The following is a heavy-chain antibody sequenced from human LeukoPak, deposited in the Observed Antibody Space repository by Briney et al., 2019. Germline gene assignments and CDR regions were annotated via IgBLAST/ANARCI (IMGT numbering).Heavy chain of an antibody. D-gene: IGHD5-18*01. J-gene: IGHJ4*02. CDR2: IYHSGST. CDR1: SGSISSYY. CDR3: ARHGSKYSYDY. V-gene: IGHV4-59*08. Sequence: PSETLSLTCTVSSGSISSYYWSRIRQPPGRGLEWIGIIYHSGSTNYNPSVKSRVTISVDTSKNQFSLKLNSVTAADTAVYYCARHGSKYSYDYWGQGTLVTVSS.